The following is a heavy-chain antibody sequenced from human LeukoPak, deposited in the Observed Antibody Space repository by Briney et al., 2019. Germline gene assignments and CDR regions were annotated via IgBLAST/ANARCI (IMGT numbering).Heavy chain of an antibody. CDR3: ARGDDYSSASCYFDY. D-gene: IGHD2-2*01. Sequence: SQTLSLTCTVSGGSINSGDYYWSWIRQHPGKGLEGIGYIYDSGITYYNPSLKSRVTISVDTSKNQFSLKLSSVTAADTAVYYCARGDDYSSASCYFDYWGQGTLVSVSS. CDR1: GGSINSGDYY. J-gene: IGHJ4*02. V-gene: IGHV4-31*03. CDR2: IYDSGIT.